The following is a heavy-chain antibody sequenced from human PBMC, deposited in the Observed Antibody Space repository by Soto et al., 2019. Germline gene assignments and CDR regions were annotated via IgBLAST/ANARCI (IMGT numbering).Heavy chain of an antibody. J-gene: IGHJ4*02. CDR1: TGSISSYY. CDR3: ARMERSKEGLAVYYYDY. Sequence: SETLSLTCTVSTGSISSYYWSWIRQPPGKGLECIGYISCSGNTNYNPSLKSRVTLSADTSKNQLSLSLSSATAADTAVYYCARMERSKEGLAVYYYDYWGQGTLVTLSS. CDR2: ISCSGNT. V-gene: IGHV4-59*01. D-gene: IGHD3-3*02.